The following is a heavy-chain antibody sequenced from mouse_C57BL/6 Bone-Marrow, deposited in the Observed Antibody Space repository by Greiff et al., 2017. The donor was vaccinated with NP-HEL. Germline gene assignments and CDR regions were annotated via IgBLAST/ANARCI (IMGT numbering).Heavy chain of an antibody. CDR1: GYTFTEYT. Sequence: VQLQQSGAELVKPGASVKLSCKASGYTFTEYTIHWVKQRSGQGLEWIGWFYPGSGSLKYNEKLKDKATLTADKSSSTVYMELSRSTSEDSAVYFCARHDVDGSLYAMDYWGQGTSVTVSS. D-gene: IGHD1-1*01. CDR3: ARHDVDGSLYAMDY. V-gene: IGHV1-62-2*01. CDR2: FYPGSGSL. J-gene: IGHJ4*01.